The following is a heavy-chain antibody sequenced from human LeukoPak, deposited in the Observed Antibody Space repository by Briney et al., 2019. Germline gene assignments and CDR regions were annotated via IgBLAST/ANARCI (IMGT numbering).Heavy chain of an antibody. D-gene: IGHD3-22*01. CDR2: ISTSGSTI. Sequence: GGSLRLSCAASGFTFSDYYMSWIRQAPGKGLEWVSYISTSGSTIYYADSVKGRFTISRDNAKNSLYLQMNSLRAEDTAVYYCARCYDSSGYYSNYHMDVWGKGTTVTVSS. V-gene: IGHV3-11*04. CDR1: GFTFSDYY. CDR3: ARCYDSSGYYSNYHMDV. J-gene: IGHJ6*03.